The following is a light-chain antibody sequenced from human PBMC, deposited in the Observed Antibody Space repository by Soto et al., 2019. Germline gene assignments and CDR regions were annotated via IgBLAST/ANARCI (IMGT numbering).Light chain of an antibody. CDR3: QKYSSVPV. CDR1: QDIRNF. CDR2: AAS. Sequence: DIQMTLSPTSLSASVGDRVTITCRASQDIRNFVAWYQQKPGKAPKLLIYAASTLQSGVPSRFSGSGSGTDFTLTNNSLQPEDVATYSCQKYSSVPVFGPGTKVEIK. J-gene: IGKJ3*01. V-gene: IGKV1-27*01.